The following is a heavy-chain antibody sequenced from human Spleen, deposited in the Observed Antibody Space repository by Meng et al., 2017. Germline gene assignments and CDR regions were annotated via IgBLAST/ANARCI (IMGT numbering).Heavy chain of an antibody. CDR2: INHSGIT. CDR3: ARDVQFDY. CDR1: GGSLSGYY. V-gene: IGHV4-34*01. Sequence: GQLQQWGAGLLKPSETLSLSCAVYGGSLSGYYWGWIRQSPGKGLEWIGEINHSGITNYNPSLKSRVTISVDTSKNQFSLKLNSVTAADTAIYYCARDVQFDYWGQGTLVTVSS. J-gene: IGHJ4*02. D-gene: IGHD3-10*02.